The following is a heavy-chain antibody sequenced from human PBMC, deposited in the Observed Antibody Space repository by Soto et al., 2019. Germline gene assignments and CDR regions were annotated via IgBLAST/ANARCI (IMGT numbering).Heavy chain of an antibody. J-gene: IGHJ6*02. CDR1: GGTFSSYA. V-gene: IGHV1-69*10. CDR3: ARDNADTAMVNYYYYYGMDV. D-gene: IGHD5-18*01. Sequence: ASVKVSCKASGGTFSSYAISWARQAPGQGLEWMGGIIPILGIANYAQKFQGRVTITADKSTSTAYMELSSLRSEDTAVYYCARDNADTAMVNYYYYYGMDVWGQGTTVTVSS. CDR2: IIPILGIA.